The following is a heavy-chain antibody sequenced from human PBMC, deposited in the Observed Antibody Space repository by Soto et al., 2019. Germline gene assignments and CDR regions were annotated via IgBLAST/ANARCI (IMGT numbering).Heavy chain of an antibody. CDR3: ARGAVVVTAIDYFDP. J-gene: IGHJ4*02. V-gene: IGHV1-69*04. D-gene: IGHD2-21*02. CDR1: SGLLSIYD. CDR2: IIPKSPRDVV. Sequence: SVKVSCKSSSGLLSIYDITWMRQAPGQGLEWVGTIIPKSPRDVVFYGETFQGRATITADRSTSTVFLDLSSLTSEDTAVFYCARGAVVVTAIDYFDPWGQGTLVTVSS.